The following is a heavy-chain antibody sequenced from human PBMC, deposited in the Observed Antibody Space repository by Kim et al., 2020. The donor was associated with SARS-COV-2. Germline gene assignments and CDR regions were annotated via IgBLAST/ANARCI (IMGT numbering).Heavy chain of an antibody. CDR1: GFTFSASW. J-gene: IGHJ3*02. CDR3: ASDVSPYYDGSAYYDAFDI. V-gene: IGHV3-7*01. D-gene: IGHD3-22*01. Sequence: GGSLRLSCAASGFTFSASWMTWVRQAPGKGLEWVANIRRDGTQTHYVDSVRGRFTISRDNAENALYLQMSSLRVEDTALYYCASDVSPYYDGSAYYDAFDIGGQGTRVTVSS. CDR2: IRRDGTQT.